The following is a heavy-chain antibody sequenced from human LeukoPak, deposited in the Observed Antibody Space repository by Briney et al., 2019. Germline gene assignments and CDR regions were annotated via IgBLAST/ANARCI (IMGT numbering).Heavy chain of an antibody. CDR1: GFTFSSYW. CDR2: IKKDGSEK. Sequence: PGGSLRLSCAASGFTFSSYWMSWVRQVPGKGLEWVANIKKDGSEKYYVDSVKGRFTISRDNAKNSLYLQMNSLRAEDTALYYCARGVVLRWFGELWIPRFDYWGQGTLVTVSS. D-gene: IGHD3-10*01. V-gene: IGHV3-7*01. CDR3: ARGVVLRWFGELWIPRFDY. J-gene: IGHJ4*02.